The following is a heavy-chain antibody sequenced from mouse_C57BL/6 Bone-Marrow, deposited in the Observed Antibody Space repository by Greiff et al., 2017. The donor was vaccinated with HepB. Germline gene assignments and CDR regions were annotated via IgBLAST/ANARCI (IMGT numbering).Heavy chain of an antibody. D-gene: IGHD1-1*01. CDR3: AREGTSSTVGGTWFAY. CDR2: IYPRSGNT. Sequence: VQLQQSGAELARPGASVKLSCKASGYTFTSYGISWVKQSTGQGLEWIGEIYPRSGNTYYNEKFKGKATLTADKSSSTAYMELRSLTSEDSAVYFCAREGTSSTVGGTWFAYWGQGTLVTVSA. V-gene: IGHV1-81*01. J-gene: IGHJ3*01. CDR1: GYTFTSYG.